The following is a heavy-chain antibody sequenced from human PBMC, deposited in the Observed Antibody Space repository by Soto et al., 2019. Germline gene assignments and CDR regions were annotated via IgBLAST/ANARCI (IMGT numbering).Heavy chain of an antibody. V-gene: IGHV3-23*01. CDR3: AKGERALITYGPFDP. Sequence: EVQLLESGGDLVQPGGSLRLSCAASGFTFRSYAMSWVRQAPGKGLEWVSTFSGIGDTYYADSVKGRFTVSRDDSKNTLFLNMNSLRAADTAIYYCAKGERALITYGPFDPWRQGTMVTVSS. J-gene: IGHJ5*02. CDR1: GFTFRSYA. CDR2: FSGIGDT. D-gene: IGHD4-17*01.